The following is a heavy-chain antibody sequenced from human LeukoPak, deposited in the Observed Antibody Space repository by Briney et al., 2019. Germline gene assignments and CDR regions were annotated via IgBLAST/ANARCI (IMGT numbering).Heavy chain of an antibody. J-gene: IGHJ4*02. CDR3: ATSGDGYNYYFDY. V-gene: IGHV3-74*03. CDR2: IKKDGFFS. D-gene: IGHD5-12*01. CDR1: GFPFRVRW. Sequence: PGGSLRLSCTASGFPFRVRWMHWVRQAPGKGLVWISLIKKDGFFSTYADSVKGRFTISRDDAKNTLYLQMDSLRADDTAVYYCATSGDGYNYYFDYWGQGTLVTVSS.